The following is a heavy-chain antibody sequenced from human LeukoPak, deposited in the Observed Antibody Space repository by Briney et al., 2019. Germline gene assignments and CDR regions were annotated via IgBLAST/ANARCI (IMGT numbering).Heavy chain of an antibody. D-gene: IGHD5-12*01. CDR3: TRGTGLVKWLLLGYYFDY. J-gene: IGHJ4*02. CDR2: IRSKAYGGTT. V-gene: IGHV3-49*03. CDR1: GFTFGDYA. Sequence: GGSLRLSCTASGFTFGDYAMSWFRQAPGKGLEWVGFIRSKAYGGTTEYAASVKGRFTISRDDSKSIAYLQMNSLKTEDTAVYYCTRGTGLVKWLLLGYYFDYWGQGTLVTVSS.